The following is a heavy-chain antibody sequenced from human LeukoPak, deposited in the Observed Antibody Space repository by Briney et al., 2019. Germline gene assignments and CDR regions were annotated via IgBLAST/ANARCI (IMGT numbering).Heavy chain of an antibody. Sequence: PGASVKVSCKASGGTFSSYAISWVRQAPGQGLEWMGGIIPIFGTANYAQKFQGRVTITTDESTSTAYMELSSLRSEDTAVYYCARHLFSFGVVIFSSPHNWFDPWGQGTLVTVSS. J-gene: IGHJ5*02. CDR1: GGTFSSYA. CDR3: ARHLFSFGVVIFSSPHNWFDP. D-gene: IGHD3-3*01. V-gene: IGHV1-69*05. CDR2: IIPIFGTA.